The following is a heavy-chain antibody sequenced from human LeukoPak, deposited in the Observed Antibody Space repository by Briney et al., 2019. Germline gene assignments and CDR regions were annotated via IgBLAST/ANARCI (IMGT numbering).Heavy chain of an antibody. J-gene: IGHJ4*02. CDR1: GFTFSSYE. CDR2: ISYDGSNK. CDR3: ARDHSGSYYRIAWFDY. Sequence: GGSLRLSCAASGFTFSSYEMNWVRQAPGKGLEWVAVISYDGSNKYYADSVKGRFTISRDNSKNTLYLQMNSLRAEDTAVYYCARDHSGSYYRIAWFDYWGQGTPVTVSS. V-gene: IGHV3-30*01. D-gene: IGHD1-26*01.